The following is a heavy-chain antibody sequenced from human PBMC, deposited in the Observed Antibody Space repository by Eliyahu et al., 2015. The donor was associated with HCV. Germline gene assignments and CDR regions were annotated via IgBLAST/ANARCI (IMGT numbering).Heavy chain of an antibody. J-gene: IGHJ4*02. Sequence: QLQLQESGPGLVKPSETLSLTCTVSGGSISNSLFYWAWIRQPPGKGLEWIGNIFYRGRTYYNPSLKSRATLSVDTSNNQFSLKLSSLTAADTAVYYCARHRXSVTTVGYSFDYWGQGTLVTVSS. D-gene: IGHD4-17*01. CDR1: GGSISNSLFY. V-gene: IGHV4-39*01. CDR2: IFYRGRT. CDR3: ARHRXSVTTVGYSFDY.